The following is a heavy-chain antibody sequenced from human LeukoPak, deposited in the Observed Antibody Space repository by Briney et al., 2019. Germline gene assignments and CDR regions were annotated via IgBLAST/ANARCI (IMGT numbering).Heavy chain of an antibody. Sequence: PSETLSLTCTVSGGSISSSSYYWGWIRQPPGKGLEWIGSIYYSGSTYYNPSLKSRVTISVDTSKNQFSLKLSSVTAADTAVYYCARTTVTTFYAFDIWGQGTMVTVSS. V-gene: IGHV4-39*01. CDR1: GGSISSSSYY. D-gene: IGHD4-17*01. CDR2: IYYSGST. CDR3: ARTTVTTFYAFDI. J-gene: IGHJ3*02.